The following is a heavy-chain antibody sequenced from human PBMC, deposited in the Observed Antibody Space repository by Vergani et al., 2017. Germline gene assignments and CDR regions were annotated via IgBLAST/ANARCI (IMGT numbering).Heavy chain of an antibody. Sequence: QVQLQQWGAGLLKPSETLSLTCAVYGGSFSGYYWSWIRQPPGKGLEWIGEINHSGSTNYNPSLKSRVTISVDTSKNQFSLKLSSVTAADTAVYYCASGPSLHYYYMDVWGKGTTVTVSS. CDR2: INHSGST. CDR1: GGSFSGYY. V-gene: IGHV4-34*01. J-gene: IGHJ6*03. CDR3: ASGPSLHYYYMDV.